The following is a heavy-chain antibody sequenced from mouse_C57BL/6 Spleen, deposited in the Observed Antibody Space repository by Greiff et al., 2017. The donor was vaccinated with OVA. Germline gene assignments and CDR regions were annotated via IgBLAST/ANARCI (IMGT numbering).Heavy chain of an antibody. D-gene: IGHD2-4*01. CDR2: IYPGDGDT. J-gene: IGHJ1*03. Sequence: SGPELVKPGASVKISCKASGYAFSSSWMNWVKQRPGKGLEWIGRIYPGDGDTNYNGKFKGKATLTADKSSSTAYMQLSSLTSEDTAVYFCARSGKIYYDYDENWYFDVWGTGTTVTVSS. CDR1: GYAFSSSW. V-gene: IGHV1-82*01. CDR3: ARSGKIYYDYDENWYFDV.